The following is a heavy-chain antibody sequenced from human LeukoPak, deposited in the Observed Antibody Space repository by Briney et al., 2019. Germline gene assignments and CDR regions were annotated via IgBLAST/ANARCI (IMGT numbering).Heavy chain of an antibody. CDR2: IDPNSGGT. CDR1: GYTFTGHF. V-gene: IGHV1-2*02. J-gene: IGHJ4*02. Sequence: ASVKVSCKASGYTFTGHFIHWVRQAPGQGLEWVGWIDPNSGGTKYAQKFQGRVTMTRDTSISTAYMELTRLTSDDTAVYCCARREWSGYYGEYWGQGTLVLVSS. CDR3: ARREWSGYYGEY. D-gene: IGHD3-3*01.